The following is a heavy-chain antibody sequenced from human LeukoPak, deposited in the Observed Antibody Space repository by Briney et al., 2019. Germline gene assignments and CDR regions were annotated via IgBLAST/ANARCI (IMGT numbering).Heavy chain of an antibody. CDR3: ARAMAVAGFDY. J-gene: IGHJ4*02. CDR1: GGSISSGSYY. CDR2: IYTSGST. Sequence: SETLSLTCTVSGGSISSGSYYWSWIGQPAGKGLEWIGRIYTSGSTNYNPSLKSRVTISVDTSKNQFSLKLSSVTAADTAVYYCARAMAVAGFDYWGPGTLVTVSS. V-gene: IGHV4-61*02. D-gene: IGHD6-19*01.